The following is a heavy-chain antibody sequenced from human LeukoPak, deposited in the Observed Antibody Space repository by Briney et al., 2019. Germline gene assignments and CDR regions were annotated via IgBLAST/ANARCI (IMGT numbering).Heavy chain of an antibody. Sequence: PGGSLRLSCAASGFTFSSYWMHWVRQAPGKGLVWVSRINSDGSSTSYADSVKGRFTISRDNAKNTLYLQVNSLRAEDTAVYYCASIIVLGELDYWGQGTLVTVSS. J-gene: IGHJ4*02. CDR3: ASIIVLGELDY. D-gene: IGHD2-8*01. V-gene: IGHV3-74*01. CDR2: INSDGSST. CDR1: GFTFSSYW.